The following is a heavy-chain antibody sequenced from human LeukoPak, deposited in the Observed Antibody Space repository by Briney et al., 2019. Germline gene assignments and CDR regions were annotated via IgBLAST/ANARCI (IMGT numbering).Heavy chain of an antibody. CDR2: IIPIFGTA. J-gene: IGHJ4*02. V-gene: IGHV1-69*13. CDR1: GGSFSIFA. CDR3: ARAGEYCSGGSCYSGVYFDY. Sequence: ASVKVSCKASGGSFSIFAISWVRQAPGQGLEWMGGIIPIFGTANYAQKFQGRVTITADESTSTAYMELSSLRSEDTALYYCARAGEYCSGGSCYSGVYFDYWGQGTLVTVSS. D-gene: IGHD2-15*01.